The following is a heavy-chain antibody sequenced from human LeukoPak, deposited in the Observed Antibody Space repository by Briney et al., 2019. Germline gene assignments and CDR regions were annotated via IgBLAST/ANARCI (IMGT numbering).Heavy chain of an antibody. CDR2: IYYSGST. CDR1: GGSVSSGYYY. CDR3: AREFDP. J-gene: IGHJ5*02. Sequence: SETLSLTCTVSGGSVSSGYYYRSWIRQPPGKGLEWIGYIYYSGSTNYNPSLKSRVTISLDTSKNQFSLKLSSVTAADTAIYYCAREFDPWGQGTLVTVSS. V-gene: IGHV4-61*01.